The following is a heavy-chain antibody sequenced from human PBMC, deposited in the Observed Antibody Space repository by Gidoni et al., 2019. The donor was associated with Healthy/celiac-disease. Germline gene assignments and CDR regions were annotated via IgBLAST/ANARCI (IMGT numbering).Heavy chain of an antibody. D-gene: IGHD1-26*01. CDR2: IIPIFGTA. Sequence: QVQLVQSGAEVKKPGSSVKVSCKASGATFSSYAISWVRQATGQGLEWMGGIIPIFGTANYAQKFQGRVTSTADESTSTAYMELSSLRSEDTAVYYCATRPSAERGGRLQGTWDATYYYYYYGMDVWGQGTTVTVSS. CDR1: GATFSSYA. J-gene: IGHJ6*02. V-gene: IGHV1-69*01. CDR3: ATRPSAERGGRLQGTWDATYYYYYYGMDV.